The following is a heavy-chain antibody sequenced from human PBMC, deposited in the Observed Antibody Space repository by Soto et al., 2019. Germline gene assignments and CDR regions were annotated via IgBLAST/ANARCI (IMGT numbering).Heavy chain of an antibody. CDR3: ARQRDDILTGYYNPSTGFDP. J-gene: IGHJ5*02. CDR1: GRSISSYY. V-gene: IGHV4-59*08. Sequence: PSETLSLTCTVSGRSISSYYWSWIRQPPGKGLEWIGYIYYSGSTNYNPSLKSRVTISVDTSKNQFSLKLSSVTAADTAVYYCARQRDDILTGYYNPSTGFDPWGQRTLVTVSS. D-gene: IGHD3-9*01. CDR2: IYYSGST.